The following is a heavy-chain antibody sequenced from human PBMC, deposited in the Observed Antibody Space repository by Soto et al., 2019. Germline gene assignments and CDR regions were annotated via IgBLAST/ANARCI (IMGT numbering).Heavy chain of an antibody. CDR1: GGSISSSSYY. CDR3: ATLPPRIVVRLASFPT. V-gene: IGHV4-61*05. Sequence: SETLSLTCTVSGGSISSSSYYWGWIRQPPGKGLEWIGYIYYSGITDYNPSLKSRVTISVDTSNNQFSLRLNSVTAADTAMYYCATLPPRIVVRLASFPTWGQGTLVTVSS. D-gene: IGHD2-15*01. CDR2: IYYSGIT. J-gene: IGHJ5*02.